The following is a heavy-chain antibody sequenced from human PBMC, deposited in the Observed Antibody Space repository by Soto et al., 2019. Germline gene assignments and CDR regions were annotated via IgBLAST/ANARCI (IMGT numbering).Heavy chain of an antibody. D-gene: IGHD1-26*01. CDR1: GFTFSSYA. J-gene: IGHJ4*02. CDR2: ISGSGGST. Sequence: EVQLLESGGGLVQPGGSLRLSCASSGFTFSSYAMSWVRQAPGKGLEWVSAISGSGGSTYYADSVKGRFTISRDNSKNTLYLQMNSLRAEDTAVYYCAKGGRGGSSPLDFDYWGQGTLVTVSS. CDR3: AKGGRGGSSPLDFDY. V-gene: IGHV3-23*01.